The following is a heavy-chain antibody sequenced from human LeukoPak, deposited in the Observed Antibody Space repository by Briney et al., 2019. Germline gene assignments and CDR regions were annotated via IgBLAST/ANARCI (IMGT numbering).Heavy chain of an antibody. CDR1: GDSVSSNSAA. D-gene: IGHD2-15*01. CDR2: TYYRSKWYN. CDR3: ARDIVVVAATNYFDY. Sequence: SQTLSLTCAISGDSVSSNSAAWNWIRQSPSRGLEWLGMTYYRSKWYNYYALSVKSLITINPDTSKNQFSLQLNSVTPEDTAVYYCARDIVVVAATNYFDYWGQGTLVTVSS. V-gene: IGHV6-1*01. J-gene: IGHJ4*02.